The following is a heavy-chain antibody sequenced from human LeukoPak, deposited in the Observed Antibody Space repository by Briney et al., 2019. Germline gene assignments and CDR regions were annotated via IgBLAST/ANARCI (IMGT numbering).Heavy chain of an antibody. J-gene: IGHJ6*02. D-gene: IGHD3-3*01. V-gene: IGHV4-59*01. CDR1: GGSISSYY. CDR3: ARVDAWSGSPEGYYGMDV. Sequence: PSETLSLTCTVSGGSISSYYWSWIRQPPGKGLEWIGYIYYSGSTNYNPSLKSRVTISVDTSKNQFSLKLSSVTAADTAVYYCARVDAWSGSPEGYYGMDVWGQGTTVTVSS. CDR2: IYYSGST.